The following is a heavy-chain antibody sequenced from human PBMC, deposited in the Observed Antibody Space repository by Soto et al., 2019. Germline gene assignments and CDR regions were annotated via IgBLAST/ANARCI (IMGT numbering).Heavy chain of an antibody. CDR2: ISGHNGNT. J-gene: IGHJ5*02. D-gene: IGHD5-18*01. Sequence: ASVKVSCKASGYTFSNYGIRWVRQAPGQGLEWMGWISGHNGNTIYAQKLQDRVTMTTDTSTRTAYLELRSLRSDDTAVYYCARQPRYNYADAWGPGTLVTVSS. CDR3: ARQPRYNYADA. CDR1: GYTFSNYG. V-gene: IGHV1-18*01.